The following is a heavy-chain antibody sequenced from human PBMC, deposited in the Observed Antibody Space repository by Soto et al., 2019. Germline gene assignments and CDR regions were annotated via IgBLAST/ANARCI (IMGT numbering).Heavy chain of an antibody. CDR2: INPNSGGT. Sequence: VASVKVSCKASGYTFTGYYMHWVRQAPGQGLEWMGWINPNSGGTNYAQKFQGRVTMTRDTSISTAYMELSRLRSDDTAVYYCARDDFWSGYPLIYYHYGMDVWGQGTTGAVSS. CDR3: ARDDFWSGYPLIYYHYGMDV. V-gene: IGHV1-2*02. CDR1: GYTFTGYY. J-gene: IGHJ6*02. D-gene: IGHD3-3*01.